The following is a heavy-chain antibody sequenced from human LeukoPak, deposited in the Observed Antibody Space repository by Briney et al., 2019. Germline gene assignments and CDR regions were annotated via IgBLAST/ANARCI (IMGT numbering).Heavy chain of an antibody. V-gene: IGHV3-64*01. J-gene: IGHJ4*02. CDR3: ARDGEAAGNMDH. CDR1: GFTFSTYG. D-gene: IGHD6-13*01. Sequence: PGGSLRLSCAASGFTFSTYGMHWVRQAPGKGLEYVSAISSNGINTDYANSVKGRLTISRDNSKNTLFLQMNSLRADDTAVYYCARDGEAAGNMDHWGQGILVTVSS. CDR2: ISSNGINT.